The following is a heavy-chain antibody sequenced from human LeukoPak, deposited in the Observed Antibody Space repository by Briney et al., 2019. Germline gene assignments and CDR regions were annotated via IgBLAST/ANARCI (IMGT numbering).Heavy chain of an antibody. CDR2: IYHSGST. Sequence: SETLSLTCTVSGGSISSGGYYWSWIRQPPGKGLEWIGYIYHSGSTYYNPSFKSRVTISVDRSKNQFSLKLSSVTAADTAVYYCARSPGLTRLVIYYYMDVWGKGTTVTVSS. CDR1: GGSISSGGYY. J-gene: IGHJ6*03. V-gene: IGHV4-30-2*01. CDR3: ARSPGLTRLVIYYYMDV. D-gene: IGHD3-9*01.